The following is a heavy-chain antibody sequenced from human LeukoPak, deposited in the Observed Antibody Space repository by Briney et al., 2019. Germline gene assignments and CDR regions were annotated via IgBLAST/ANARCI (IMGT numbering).Heavy chain of an antibody. CDR3: AKDSSSRGWYFEH. Sequence: GRSLRLSCAASGFTFSSYGMHWVRQAPGKGLGWVAVIWYGGSNKYYADSVKGRLTISRDNSKNTVYLQMNRLRAEDTAVYFCAKDSSSRGWYFEHWGQGTLVTVSS. D-gene: IGHD6-19*01. CDR2: IWYGGSNK. J-gene: IGHJ4*02. V-gene: IGHV3-30*18. CDR1: GFTFSSYG.